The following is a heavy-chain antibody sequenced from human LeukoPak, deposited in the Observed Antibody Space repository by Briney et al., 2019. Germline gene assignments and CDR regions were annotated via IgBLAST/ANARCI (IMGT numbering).Heavy chain of an antibody. CDR1: GGSISSYY. V-gene: IGHV4-4*07. CDR3: AKEMKPWMHFDY. D-gene: IGHD5-12*01. Sequence: SETLSLTCTVSGGSISSYYWSWIRQPAGKGLEWIGRIYTSGSTNYNPSLKSRVTMSVDTSKNQFSLKLSSVTAADTAVYYCAKEMKPWMHFDYWGQGTLVTVSS. J-gene: IGHJ4*02. CDR2: IYTSGST.